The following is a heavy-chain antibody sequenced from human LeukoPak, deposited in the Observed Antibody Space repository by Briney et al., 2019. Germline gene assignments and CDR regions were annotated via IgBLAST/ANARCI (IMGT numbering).Heavy chain of an antibody. Sequence: SETLSLTCTVSGGSISSYYWSWIRQPPGKGLEWIGYIYYSGSTNYNPSLKSRVTISVDTSKNQFSLKLSSVTAADTAVYYCARVGEYCGGDCYDFDYWGQGTLVTVSS. V-gene: IGHV4-59*08. J-gene: IGHJ4*02. D-gene: IGHD2-21*01. CDR2: IYYSGST. CDR1: GGSISSYY. CDR3: ARVGEYCGGDCYDFDY.